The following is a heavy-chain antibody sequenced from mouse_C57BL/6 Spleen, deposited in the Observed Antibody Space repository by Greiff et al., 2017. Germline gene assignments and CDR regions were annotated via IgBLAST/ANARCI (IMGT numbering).Heavy chain of an antibody. D-gene: IGHD1-1*01. CDR1: GYTFTSYW. J-gene: IGHJ4*01. V-gene: IGHV1-64*01. CDR3: ARRDYYGTAMGY. Sequence: QVQLQQPGAELVKPGASVKLSCKASGYTFTSYWMHWVKQRPGQGLEWIGMIHPNSGSTNNNEKFKSKATLTVDKSSSTAYMQLSSLTAEDSAVYYCARRDYYGTAMGYWGQGTSVTVSS. CDR2: IHPNSGST.